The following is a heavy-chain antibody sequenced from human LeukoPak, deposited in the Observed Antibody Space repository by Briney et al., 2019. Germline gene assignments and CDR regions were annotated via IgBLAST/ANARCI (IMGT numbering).Heavy chain of an antibody. D-gene: IGHD2-15*01. CDR2: IHHTGYT. CDR3: ARDTGGFDI. V-gene: IGHV4-38-2*02. CDR1: TYSISSGYY. Sequence: SETLSITCSVSTYSISSGYYWGWIRQPPGKGLEWIESIHHTGYTIYNPSVKSRITISVETSKNQFSLKLSSVTAADTAMYYCARDTGGFDIWGQGAMVTVSS. J-gene: IGHJ3*02.